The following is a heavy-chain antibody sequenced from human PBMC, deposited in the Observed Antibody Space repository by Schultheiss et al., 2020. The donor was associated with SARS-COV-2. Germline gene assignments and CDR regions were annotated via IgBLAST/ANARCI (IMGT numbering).Heavy chain of an antibody. J-gene: IGHJ4*02. D-gene: IGHD7-27*01. CDR2: IKSKPDGGTT. Sequence: GGSLRLSCAASGFTFSSYSMNWVRQAPGKGLEWLGRIKSKPDGGTTDYAAPVKGRFTISRDDSQSTLYLQMNSLQTDDTAVYYCTTLADSGDHRSDYWGQGTLVTVSS. V-gene: IGHV3-15*01. CDR3: TTLADSGDHRSDY. CDR1: GFTFSSYS.